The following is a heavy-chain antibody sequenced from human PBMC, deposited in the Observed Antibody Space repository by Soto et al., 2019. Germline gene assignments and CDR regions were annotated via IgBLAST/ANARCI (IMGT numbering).Heavy chain of an antibody. D-gene: IGHD6-13*01. V-gene: IGHV3-15*01. CDR2: IKSKTDGGTT. J-gene: IGHJ4*02. CDR3: TTDHDGSWYVLD. Sequence: GGSLRLSCAASGFTFSNAWMSWVRQAPGKGLEWVGRIKSKTDGGTTDYAAPVKGRFTISRDDSKNTLYLQMNSLKTEDTAVYYCTTDHDGSWYVLDWGQGTLVTVSS. CDR1: GFTFSNAW.